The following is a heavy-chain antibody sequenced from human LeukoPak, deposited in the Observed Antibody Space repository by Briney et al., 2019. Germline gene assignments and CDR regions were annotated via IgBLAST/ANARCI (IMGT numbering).Heavy chain of an antibody. CDR3: ARSSSGWYQKYYFDY. J-gene: IGHJ4*02. V-gene: IGHV5-51*01. D-gene: IGHD6-19*01. Sequence: GESLQISCQGSGYSFTSYWIGWVRPMPGKGLEWIGIIYPGDSDTRYSPSFQGQVTISADKSISTAYLQWSSLKASDTAMYYCARSSSGWYQKYYFDYWGQGTLVTVSS. CDR1: GYSFTSYW. CDR2: IYPGDSDT.